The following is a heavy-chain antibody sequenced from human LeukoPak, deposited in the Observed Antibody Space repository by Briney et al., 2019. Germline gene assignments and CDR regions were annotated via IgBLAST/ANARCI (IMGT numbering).Heavy chain of an antibody. Sequence: SETLSLTCTVSGGSFSSGSYYWSWIRQPPGKGLEWIGYIYYSGSTNYNPSLKSRVTISVDTSKNQFSLKLSSVTAADTAVYYCARGVVTAILHFDYWGQGTLVTVSS. D-gene: IGHD2-21*02. V-gene: IGHV4-61*01. CDR3: ARGVVTAILHFDY. CDR1: GGSFSSGSYY. J-gene: IGHJ4*02. CDR2: IYYSGST.